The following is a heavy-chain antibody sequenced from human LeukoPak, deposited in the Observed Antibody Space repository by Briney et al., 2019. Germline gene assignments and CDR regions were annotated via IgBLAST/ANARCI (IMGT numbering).Heavy chain of an antibody. CDR1: GYTFISYG. Sequence: ASVKVSCKASGYTFISYGINWVRQAPGQGLEWMGWISAYNGNTNYAQKFQGRVTITRDTSASTAYMELSSLRSEDTAVYYCARDGDSSSWYTFDYWGQGTLVTVSS. CDR3: ARDGDSSSWYTFDY. D-gene: IGHD6-13*01. CDR2: ISAYNGNT. V-gene: IGHV1-18*01. J-gene: IGHJ4*02.